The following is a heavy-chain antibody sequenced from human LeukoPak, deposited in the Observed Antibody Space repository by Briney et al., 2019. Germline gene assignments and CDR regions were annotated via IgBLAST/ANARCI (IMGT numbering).Heavy chain of an antibody. J-gene: IGHJ3*02. Sequence: PSETLSLTCTVSGGSISSYYWSWIRQPPGKGLEWIGYIYYSGSTNYNPSLKSRVTISVDTSKNQFSLKLSSVTAADTAVYYCAREPWVRGVKYAFDIWGQGTMVTVSS. CDR3: AREPWVRGVKYAFDI. CDR1: GGSISSYY. D-gene: IGHD3-10*01. V-gene: IGHV4-59*01. CDR2: IYYSGST.